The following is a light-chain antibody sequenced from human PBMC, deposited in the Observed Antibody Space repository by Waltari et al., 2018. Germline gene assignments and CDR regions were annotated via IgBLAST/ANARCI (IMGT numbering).Light chain of an antibody. Sequence: EIVLTQSPATLSLSPGERATPSCRASQSVSSSLAWYQQKPGQAPRLIIYGASSRATGIPDRISGSGSGTDFTLTISSLEPEDFAVYSCQHYSNWPFTFGPGTKLDIK. V-gene: IGKV3-15*01. CDR2: GAS. CDR1: QSVSSS. J-gene: IGKJ3*01. CDR3: QHYSNWPFT.